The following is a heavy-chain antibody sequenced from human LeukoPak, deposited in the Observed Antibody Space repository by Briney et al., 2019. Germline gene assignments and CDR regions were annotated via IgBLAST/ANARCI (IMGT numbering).Heavy chain of an antibody. D-gene: IGHD3-10*01. CDR1: GYSFTSHW. V-gene: IGHV5-51*01. CDR2: IYPGDSDT. CDR3: ARHAPYGSGSYYSGMDV. Sequence: GESVKISCKGSGYSFTSHWIGWVRQMPGKGLEWMGIIYPGDSDTRFSPSFQGQVTISADKSISTAYLQWSSLKASDTATYYCARHAPYGSGSYYSGMDVWGKGTTVTVSS. J-gene: IGHJ6*04.